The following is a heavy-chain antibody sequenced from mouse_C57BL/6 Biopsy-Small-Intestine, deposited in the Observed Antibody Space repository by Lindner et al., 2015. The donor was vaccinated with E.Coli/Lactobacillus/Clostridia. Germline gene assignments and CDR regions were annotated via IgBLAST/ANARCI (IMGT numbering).Heavy chain of an antibody. V-gene: IGHV1-83*01. CDR2: DAEDGETF. Sequence: SVKVSCKVSGYTLTELSMHWVRQAPGKGLEWMGTFDAEDGETFYAEKFQGRVTLTEDTSTDTAYMELSSLRSEDTAVYYCATDRSDPLYQVWNNMYLYWGQGTLVTVSS. D-gene: IGHD2-14*01. CDR1: YTLTELSM. CDR3: TDRSDPLYQVWNNMYLY. J-gene: IGHJ4*01.